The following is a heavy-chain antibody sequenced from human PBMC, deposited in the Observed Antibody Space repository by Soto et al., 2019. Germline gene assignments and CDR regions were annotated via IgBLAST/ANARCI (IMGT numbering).Heavy chain of an antibody. V-gene: IGHV3-23*01. D-gene: IGHD6-13*01. CDR1: GFTFSNYA. Sequence: EVQLLESGGGLVQPGGTLRLSCSASGFTFSNYAMRWVRQAPGKGLEWVSGISSSGDSTYYADSVKGRVTISRDNDKSTLYLQLNGLRAEDTAVYYCAKIDGEEQLVTYYYYYAMDVWGQGTTVTVSS. CDR3: AKIDGEEQLVTYYYYYAMDV. J-gene: IGHJ6*02. CDR2: ISSSGDST.